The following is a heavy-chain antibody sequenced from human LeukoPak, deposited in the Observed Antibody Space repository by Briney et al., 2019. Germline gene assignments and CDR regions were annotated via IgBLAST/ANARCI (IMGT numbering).Heavy chain of an antibody. CDR1: GYTFTSYG. Sequence: ASVKVSCKASGYTFTSYGISWVRQAPGQGPEWMGWISAYNGNTNYAQKLQGRVTMTTDTSTSTAYMELRSLRSDDTAVYYCARDHYDFWSGYLLYFDYWGQGTLVTVSS. V-gene: IGHV1-18*01. J-gene: IGHJ4*02. D-gene: IGHD3-3*01. CDR2: ISAYNGNT. CDR3: ARDHYDFWSGYLLYFDY.